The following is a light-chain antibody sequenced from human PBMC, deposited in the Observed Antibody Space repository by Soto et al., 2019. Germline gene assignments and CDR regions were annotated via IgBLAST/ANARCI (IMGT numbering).Light chain of an antibody. CDR2: DAS. CDR3: QQYDDLPIT. CDR1: QDISDF. Sequence: DIQMTQSPSSLFASVGDRVTITCQASQDISDFLNWYQQKPGKAPKVLIYDASNLQTGVPSGFSGRGSGTDFTFTISSLQPDDSGTYYCQQYDDLPITFGQGTRLEIK. J-gene: IGKJ5*01. V-gene: IGKV1-33*01.